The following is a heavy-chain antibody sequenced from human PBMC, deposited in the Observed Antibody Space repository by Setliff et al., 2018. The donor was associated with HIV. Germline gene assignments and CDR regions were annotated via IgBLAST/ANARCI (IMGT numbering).Heavy chain of an antibody. J-gene: IGHJ6*03. CDR2: IYHSGTT. CDR1: CYSISSGHY. D-gene: IGHD5-12*01. V-gene: IGHV4-38-2*01. CDR3: ARHGAYEAYYDYMDV. Sequence: SVTRSLTCAVSCYSISSGHYWGWIRQPPGKGLEWIGSIYHSGTTYDNPSLKSRVTISVDTSKNQFSLKLSSVTAADTAVYYCARHGAYEAYYDYMDVWGKGTTVTVSS.